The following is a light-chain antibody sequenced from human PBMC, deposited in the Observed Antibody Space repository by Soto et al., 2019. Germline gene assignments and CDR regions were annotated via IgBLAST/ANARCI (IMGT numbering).Light chain of an antibody. CDR3: AAWDDSLNGVL. CDR1: SSNIGSNA. J-gene: IGLJ2*01. Sequence: QAVVTQPPSASGTPGQRVTISCSGSSSNIGSNAVNWYQQVPETAPKLLIYSNDQRPSGVPDRFSGSKSGTSASLAISGLQSEDEAEYYCAAWDDSLNGVLFGGGTKLTVL. V-gene: IGLV1-44*01. CDR2: SND.